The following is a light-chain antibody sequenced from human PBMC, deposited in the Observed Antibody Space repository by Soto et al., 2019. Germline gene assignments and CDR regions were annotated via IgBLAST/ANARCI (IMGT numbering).Light chain of an antibody. V-gene: IGLV2-11*01. J-gene: IGLJ1*01. CDR1: SSNVGDYNY. CDR3: ISYTERQYYI. CDR2: DVT. Sequence: QSVLTQPRSVSGSPGQSVTISCTGTSSNVGDYNYVSWYQQHPGKAPKVMIYDVTKRPAGVPDRFSGSKSGNSASLTISGLQTEDEADYYCISYTERQYYIFGNGTKVTV.